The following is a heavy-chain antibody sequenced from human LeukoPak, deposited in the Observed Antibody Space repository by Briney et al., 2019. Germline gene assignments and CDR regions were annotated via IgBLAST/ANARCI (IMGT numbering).Heavy chain of an antibody. CDR2: IYRDGTT. J-gene: IGHJ3*02. CDR3: VKESRVVRGVIMDAFDM. CDR1: GFTVRSNY. Sequence: GGSLRLSCAGSGFTVRSNYMNWVRQAPGKGLEWVSLIYRDGTTYYADSVKGRFTISRDDSKNTVYLQMSSLRAEDTAVYYCVKESRVVRGVIMDAFDMWGQGTMVTVSS. D-gene: IGHD3-10*01. V-gene: IGHV3-66*01.